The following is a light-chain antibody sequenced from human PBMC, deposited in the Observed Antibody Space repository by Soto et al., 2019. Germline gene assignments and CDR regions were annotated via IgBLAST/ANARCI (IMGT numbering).Light chain of an antibody. J-gene: IGKJ1*01. V-gene: IGKV3-20*01. CDR1: QSVSSGY. CDR2: GAS. CDR3: QESYSTLWGT. Sequence: EIVLTQSPGTLSLSPGERATLSCRASQSVSSGYSAWYQQKPGQAPRLLIYGASSLQSGVPLRFSGGGSGTDFTLTISSLQPEDFATYYCQESYSTLWGTCGQGTKV.